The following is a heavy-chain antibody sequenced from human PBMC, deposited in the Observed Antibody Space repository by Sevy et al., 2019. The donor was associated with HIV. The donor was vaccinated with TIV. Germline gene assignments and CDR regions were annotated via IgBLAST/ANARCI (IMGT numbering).Heavy chain of an antibody. Sequence: GGSLRLSCAASGFTFSKYSMSWVRQPPGKGLEWVSTFSFGCGEINYADSVKGRFTISRDNSKSSVYLQMNNVRPADTAVYYCAREGCTKPHDYWGQGTLVTVSS. CDR1: GFTFSKYS. V-gene: IGHV3-23*01. CDR3: AREGCTKPHDY. D-gene: IGHD2-8*01. CDR2: FSFGCGEI. J-gene: IGHJ4*02.